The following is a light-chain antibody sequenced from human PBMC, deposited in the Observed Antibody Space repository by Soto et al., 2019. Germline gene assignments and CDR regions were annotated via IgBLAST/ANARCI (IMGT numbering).Light chain of an antibody. J-gene: IGLJ1*01. V-gene: IGLV1-44*01. CDR3: VAWDDSLNGHV. CDR1: SSNMGTNT. CDR2: VND. Sequence: QSVLTQPPSASVTPGQRVTISCSGGSSNMGTNTVSWYQQVPGTAPKVLIYVNDQRPSGVPDRFSGSNSGTSASLAISGLQPEDEAEYYCVAWDDSLNGHVFGTGNKLTVL.